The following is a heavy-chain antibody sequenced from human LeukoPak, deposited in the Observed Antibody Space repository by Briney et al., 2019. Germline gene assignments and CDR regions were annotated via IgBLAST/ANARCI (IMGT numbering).Heavy chain of an antibody. CDR1: GFTFSNSW. Sequence: PGGSLRLSCAASGFTFSNSWKTWVRQAPGKGLEWVANIKEDGGEKYYVDSVKGRFTISRDNAENSLYLQMNNLRADDTAVYYCARDRNESYPYYFDYWGQGTVVTVSS. V-gene: IGHV3-7*01. CDR2: IKEDGGEK. CDR3: ARDRNESYPYYFDY. J-gene: IGHJ4*02. D-gene: IGHD1-26*01.